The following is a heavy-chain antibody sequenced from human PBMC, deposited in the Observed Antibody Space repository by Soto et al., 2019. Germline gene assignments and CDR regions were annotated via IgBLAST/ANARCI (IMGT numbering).Heavy chain of an antibody. D-gene: IGHD4-17*01. CDR3: ATYGDSHAFDI. J-gene: IGHJ3*02. V-gene: IGHV3-30-3*01. CDR1: GFTFSSYA. CDR2: ISYDGSNK. Sequence: QVQLVESGGGVVQPGRSLRLSCAASGFTFSSYAMHWVRQAPGKGLEWVAVISYDGSNKYYADSVKGRFTISRDNSKNTLYLQMNSLRAEDTAVYYCATYGDSHAFDIWGQGTMVTVSS.